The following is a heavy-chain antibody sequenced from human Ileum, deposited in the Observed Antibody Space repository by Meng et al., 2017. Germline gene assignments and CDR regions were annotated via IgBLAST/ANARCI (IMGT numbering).Heavy chain of an antibody. CDR1: GGPCSGYY. D-gene: IGHD2-8*01. J-gene: IGHJ4*02. V-gene: IGHV4-34*01. CDR2: INHSGST. Sequence: LQHSSTGPFYPSDTLPLTCAVYGGPCSGYYWSWIRQPPGKGLEWIGEINHSGSTNYNPSLKSRVTISVDTSKNQFSLKLSSVTAADTAVYYCARVSSMIMVYGGSYFDYWGQGTLVTVSS. CDR3: ARVSSMIMVYGGSYFDY.